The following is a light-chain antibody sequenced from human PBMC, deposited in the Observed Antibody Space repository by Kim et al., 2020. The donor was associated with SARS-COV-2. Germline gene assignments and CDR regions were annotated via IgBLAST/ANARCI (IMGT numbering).Light chain of an antibody. CDR1: SSDVGSYNL. CDR3: CSHGV. CDR2: EVS. V-gene: IGLV2-23*02. J-gene: IGLJ2*01. Sequence: VSGSPGQSITISCTGTSSDVGSYNLVSWYQQHPGKAPQLMIYEVSKRPSGVSNRFSGSKSGNTASLTISGLQAEDEGDYYCCSHGVFGGGTKLTVL.